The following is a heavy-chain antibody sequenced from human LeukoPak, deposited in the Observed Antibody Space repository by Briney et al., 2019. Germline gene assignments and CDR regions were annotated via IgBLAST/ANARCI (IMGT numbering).Heavy chain of an antibody. CDR1: GFTFSSYA. CDR2: ISYDGRNK. J-gene: IGHJ4*02. V-gene: IGHV3-30*04. D-gene: IGHD2-15*01. CDR3: AREGYSNVFFDY. Sequence: GGSLRLSCAASGFTFSSYAMHWVRQAPGKGLEWVAVISYDGRNKYYTDSVKGRFTISRDNSKNTLYLQMSSLRAEDTAVYYCAREGYSNVFFDYWGQGALVTVSS.